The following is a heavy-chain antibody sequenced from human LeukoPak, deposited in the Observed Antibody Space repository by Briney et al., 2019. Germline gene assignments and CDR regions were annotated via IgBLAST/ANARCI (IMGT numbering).Heavy chain of an antibody. CDR3: ARWVAVAGTDVDY. CDR2: MNPNSGNT. J-gene: IGHJ4*02. CDR1: GYTFTSYD. D-gene: IGHD6-19*01. V-gene: IGHV1-8*01. Sequence: ASVKVSCKASGYTFTSYDINWVRQATGQGLEWMGWMNPNSGNTGYAQKFQGRVTMTRNTSISTAYTELSSLRSEDTAVYYCARWVAVAGTDVDYWGQGTLVTVSS.